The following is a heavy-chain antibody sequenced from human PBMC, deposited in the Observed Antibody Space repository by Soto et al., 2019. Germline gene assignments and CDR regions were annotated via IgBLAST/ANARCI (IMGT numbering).Heavy chain of an antibody. J-gene: IGHJ4*02. CDR3: VRGRWERLPQIRGTLDY. Sequence: QVQLQQWGAGLLKPSETLSRTCAVYGGSFSGYYWTWIRQPPGKGLEWIGDINHSGSTNYNPSLKSRLTISEDTSKNQFSLKLSSVTAADTAVYYCVRGRWERLPQIRGTLDYWGQGSLVTVSS. CDR2: INHSGST. V-gene: IGHV4-34*02. D-gene: IGHD1-26*01. CDR1: GGSFSGYY.